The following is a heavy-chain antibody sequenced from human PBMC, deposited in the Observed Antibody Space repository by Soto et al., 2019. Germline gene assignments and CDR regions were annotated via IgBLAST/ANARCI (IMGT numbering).Heavy chain of an antibody. CDR3: ARARGQRYRNAVIV. J-gene: IGHJ3*01. CDR1: RDSISESDYY. D-gene: IGHD3-9*01. Sequence: PSETLSLTCTVSRDSISESDYYWGCIRQPPGGGLGWRGSIHYSETTYYSWSLKGRPTSSVGTAKNLCSLNLKSANAADTAVYFCARARGQRYRNAVIVWGEGTKVTVS. V-gene: IGHV4-39*02. CDR2: IHYSETT.